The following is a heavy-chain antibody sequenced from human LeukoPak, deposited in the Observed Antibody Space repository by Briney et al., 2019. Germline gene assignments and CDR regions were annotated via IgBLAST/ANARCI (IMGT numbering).Heavy chain of an antibody. CDR2: ISGSSDDI. V-gene: IGHV3-21*05. Sequence: GGSLRLSCAASGFTFSSHRMNWVRQAPGKGLEWVADISGSSDDIHYADSVTGRFTISRDNSKNSLYLQMNSLRTEDTALYYCAKGKNTGSYLSHVDYWGQGTLVTVSS. D-gene: IGHD3-10*01. CDR3: AKGKNTGSYLSHVDY. J-gene: IGHJ4*02. CDR1: GFTFSSHR.